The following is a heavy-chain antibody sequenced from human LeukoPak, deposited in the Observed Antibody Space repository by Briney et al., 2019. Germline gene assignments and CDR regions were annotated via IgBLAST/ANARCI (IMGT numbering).Heavy chain of an antibody. V-gene: IGHV3-7*01. D-gene: IGHD3-10*01. CDR3: ARAFMVRGVSYYYYMDV. J-gene: IGHJ6*03. Sequence: QPGGSLRLSCAASGFTFSSYWMSWVRQAPGKGLEWVANIKQDGSEKYYVDSVKGRFTISRDNAKNSLYLQMNSLRAEDTAVYYCARAFMVRGVSYYYYMDVWGKGTTVTISS. CDR2: IKQDGSEK. CDR1: GFTFSSYW.